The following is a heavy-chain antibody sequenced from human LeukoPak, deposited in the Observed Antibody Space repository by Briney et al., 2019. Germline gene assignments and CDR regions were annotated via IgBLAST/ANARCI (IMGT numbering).Heavy chain of an antibody. CDR1: GDSFSSNSAA. D-gene: IGHD4-17*01. J-gene: IGHJ4*02. V-gene: IGHV6-1*01. CDR3: ARKGTVTTPFDY. CDR2: TYYRSKWYN. Sequence: QTLSLTCALSGDSFSSNSAAWHWIRQSPSRGLEWLRRTYYRSKWYNDYAESVKSRISINPDTYKNQFSLQLSSVTPEDTAVYYCARKGTVTTPFDYWGQGNLVTVSS.